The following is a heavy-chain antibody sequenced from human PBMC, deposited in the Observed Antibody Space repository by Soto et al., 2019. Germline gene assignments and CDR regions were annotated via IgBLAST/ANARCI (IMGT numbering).Heavy chain of an antibody. CDR2: INPKSGGT. D-gene: IGHD6-19*01. CDR3: ARSKTSGAHEYFEY. CDR1: GYPFTGYY. J-gene: IGHJ1*01. V-gene: IGHV1-2*04. Sequence: QVQLVQSGAEVKKPGASVKVSCKASGYPFTGYYIHWVRQAPGQGLEWMGWINPKSGGTNYAQRFQGWVTMTRDTSISTVYLELGRLTSDDTVVYYCARSKTSGAHEYFEYWGQGTLLSVSS.